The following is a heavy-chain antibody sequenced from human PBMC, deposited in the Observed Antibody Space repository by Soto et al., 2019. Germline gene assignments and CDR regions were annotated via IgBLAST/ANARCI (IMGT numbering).Heavy chain of an antibody. Sequence: SETLSLTCTVSGFSIDTYYVTWFRQPPGKGLEWIGYVYYTGTTTYSPSLKSRVTISVDTSMNQISLKLSSVTAADTAFYYCARLGGYYQSLDTWGQGTLVTVSS. CDR3: ARLGGYYQSLDT. V-gene: IGHV4-59*08. D-gene: IGHD3-22*01. J-gene: IGHJ5*02. CDR2: VYYTGTT. CDR1: GFSIDTYY.